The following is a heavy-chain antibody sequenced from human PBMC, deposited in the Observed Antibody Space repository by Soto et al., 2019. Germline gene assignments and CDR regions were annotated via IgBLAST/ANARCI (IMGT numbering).Heavy chain of an antibody. CDR2: INHSGST. CDR3: ASRDIGAIFGVVNYFDP. CDR1: GGSFSDYY. Sequence: SDTLSLTCAVYGGSFSDYYWSWIRQPPGKGLEWIGEINHSGSTNYDPSLKSRVTISVDTSKNQFSLKLSSVTAADTAVYYCASRDIGAIFGVVNYFDPWGQGTLVTVS. J-gene: IGHJ5*01. V-gene: IGHV4-34*01. D-gene: IGHD3-3*01.